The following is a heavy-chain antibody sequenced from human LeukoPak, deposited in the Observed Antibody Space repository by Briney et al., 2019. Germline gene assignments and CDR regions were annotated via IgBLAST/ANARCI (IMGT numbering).Heavy chain of an antibody. CDR2: ISGNGGYT. CDR3: AKDRRDRGSHLDY. CDR1: GFTFSSYA. D-gene: IGHD1-26*01. V-gene: IGHV3-23*01. J-gene: IGHJ4*02. Sequence: PGGSLRLSCAASGFTFSSYAMSWVRQAPGKGLEWVSAISGNGGYTYYADSVKGRFTISRDNSKNTLYLQMNSLRAEDTAVYYCAKDRRDRGSHLDYWGQGTLVTVSS.